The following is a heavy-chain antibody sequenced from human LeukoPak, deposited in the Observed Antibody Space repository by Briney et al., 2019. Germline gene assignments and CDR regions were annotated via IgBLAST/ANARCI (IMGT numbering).Heavy chain of an antibody. D-gene: IGHD2/OR15-2a*01. CDR1: GFTFGDYA. CDR3: ARERADMAVIYDVFDM. CDR2: ITSRNSYI. J-gene: IGHJ3*02. Sequence: PGRSLRLSCTASGFTFGDYAMTWVRQAPGKGLEWVSSITSRNSYIYYADSLKGRFTISRDNAKNSLYLQMNSLRAEDTAVYYCARERADMAVIYDVFDMWGQGTMVTVSS. V-gene: IGHV3-21*01.